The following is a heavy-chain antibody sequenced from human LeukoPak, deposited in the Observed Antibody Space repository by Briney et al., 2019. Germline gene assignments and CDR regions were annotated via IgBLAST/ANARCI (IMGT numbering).Heavy chain of an antibody. D-gene: IGHD3-3*01. J-gene: IGHJ4*02. V-gene: IGHV3-11*01. CDR2: IHSSGSAT. CDR1: GFTLSHYF. Sequence: GGSLRLSCAASGFTLSHYFMTWIRQAPGKGLEWVSYIHSSGSATYYADSVKGRFTISRDNAKNSLYLQMNSLRAEDSAVYYCARESAYSFDYWGQGTLVTVSS. CDR3: ARESAYSFDY.